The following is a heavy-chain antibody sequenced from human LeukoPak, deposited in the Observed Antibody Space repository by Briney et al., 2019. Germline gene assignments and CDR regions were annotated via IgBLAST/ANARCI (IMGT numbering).Heavy chain of an antibody. J-gene: IGHJ4*02. D-gene: IGHD3-10*01. CDR2: IRYDGSNK. CDR1: GFTFDDYA. CDR3: AKDRVNNY. V-gene: IGHV3-30*02. Sequence: GGSLRLSCAASGFTFDDYAMHWVRQAPGKGLEWVAFIRYDGSNKYYADSVKGRFTISRDNSKNTLYLQMNSLRAEDTAVYYCAKDRVNNYWGQGTLVTVSS.